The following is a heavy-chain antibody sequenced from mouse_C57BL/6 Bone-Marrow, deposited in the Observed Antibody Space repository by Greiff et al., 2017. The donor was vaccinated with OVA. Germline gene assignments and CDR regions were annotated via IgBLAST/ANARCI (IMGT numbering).Heavy chain of an antibody. V-gene: IGHV1-64*01. J-gene: IGHJ2*01. CDR3: ARRRPFGGLRRGYYFDY. CDR1: GYTFTSYW. D-gene: IGHD2-4*01. Sequence: QVQLQQPGAELVKPGASVKLSCKASGYTFTSYWMHWVKQRPGQGLEWIGMIHPNSGSTNYNEKFQSKATLTVDKSSSTAYMQLSRLTSEDSAVYYCARRRPFGGLRRGYYFDYWGQGTTLTVSS. CDR2: IHPNSGST.